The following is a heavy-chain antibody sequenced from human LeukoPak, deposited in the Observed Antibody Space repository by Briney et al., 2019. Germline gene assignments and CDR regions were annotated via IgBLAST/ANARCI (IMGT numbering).Heavy chain of an antibody. J-gene: IGHJ4*02. CDR2: IYYSGST. CDR3: AGNRGGDYFDY. Sequence: PSETLSLTCTVSGDSISSYYWSWIRQPPGKGLGWVGYIYYSGSTNYNPSLKSRVTISVNTSKNQLSLKLSSVTAADTAVYYCAGNRGGDYFDYWGQGTLVTVSS. CDR1: GDSISSYY. V-gene: IGHV4-59*01. D-gene: IGHD2/OR15-2a*01.